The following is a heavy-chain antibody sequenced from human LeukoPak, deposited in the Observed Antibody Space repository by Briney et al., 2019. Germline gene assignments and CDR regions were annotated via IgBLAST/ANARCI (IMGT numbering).Heavy chain of an antibody. CDR1: GGSISSYD. Sequence: KASETLSLTCTVSGGSISSYDWSWIRQPPGKGLEWIGYIYYSGSTNYNPSLKSRVTISVDTSKNQFSLKLSSVTAADTAVYYCARDFGVTTYYYGMDVWGKGTTVTVSS. J-gene: IGHJ6*04. CDR2: IYYSGST. CDR3: ARDFGVTTYYYGMDV. V-gene: IGHV4-59*01. D-gene: IGHD4-17*01.